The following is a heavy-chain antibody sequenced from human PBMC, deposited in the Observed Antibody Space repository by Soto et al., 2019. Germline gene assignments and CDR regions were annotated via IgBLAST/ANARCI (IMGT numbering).Heavy chain of an antibody. Sequence: PSETLSLTCAIYCGSFISHSKSWVRQPPGKGLEWIGEIHHDGSTNYNPSLKSRVTISGDTSKNQFSLELISLTAADTAVYYCATYDVGTIIQDYWGQGTLVTVSS. CDR2: IHHDGST. J-gene: IGHJ4*02. CDR1: CGSFISHS. D-gene: IGHD2-21*02. CDR3: ATYDVGTIIQDY. V-gene: IGHV4-34*01.